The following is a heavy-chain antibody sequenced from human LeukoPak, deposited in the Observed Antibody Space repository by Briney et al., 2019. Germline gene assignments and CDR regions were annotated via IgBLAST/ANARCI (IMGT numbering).Heavy chain of an antibody. V-gene: IGHV3-9*01. CDR1: GFTFDDYA. CDR2: LSWNSGSI. J-gene: IGHJ4*02. D-gene: IGHD3-10*01. CDR3: ARDNTLYYGSGSVEY. Sequence: GGSLRLSCAASGFTFDDYAMHWVRQAPGKGLEWVSGLSWNSGSIGYADSVKGRFTISRDNAKNSLYLQMNSLRPEDTALYYCARDNTLYYGSGSVEYWGQGILVTVSS.